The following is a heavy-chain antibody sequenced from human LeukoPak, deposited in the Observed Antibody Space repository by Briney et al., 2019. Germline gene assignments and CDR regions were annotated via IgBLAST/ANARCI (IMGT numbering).Heavy chain of an antibody. D-gene: IGHD2/OR15-2a*01. CDR1: GGSISSYF. CDR2: IYYTGST. J-gene: IGHJ6*02. V-gene: IGHV4-59*08. CDR3: ARHDPVGHFLRGMDV. Sequence: SETLSLTCAVSGGSISSYFWSWSRQPPGKGLEWVGYIYYTGSTIYNPSLRSRVTMSVDVSKNQFSLDLTSVTAADPAVYYCARHDPVGHFLRGMDVWGQGTTVTVSS.